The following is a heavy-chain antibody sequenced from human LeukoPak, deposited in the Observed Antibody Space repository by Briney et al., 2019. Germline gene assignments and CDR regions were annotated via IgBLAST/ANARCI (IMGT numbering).Heavy chain of an antibody. Sequence: GFLRLSCATSGFTFRAYWMGWARQTPGKGLEWVANIKLGGSEKTYADSVKGRFTISRDDAKDSLHLQMNSLRTEDTAVYYCTKVQDYFGSADYYYTMDVWGQGTTVIVSS. J-gene: IGHJ6*02. CDR2: IKLGGSEK. CDR1: GFTFRAYW. CDR3: TKVQDYFGSADYYYTMDV. V-gene: IGHV3-7*01. D-gene: IGHD3-10*01.